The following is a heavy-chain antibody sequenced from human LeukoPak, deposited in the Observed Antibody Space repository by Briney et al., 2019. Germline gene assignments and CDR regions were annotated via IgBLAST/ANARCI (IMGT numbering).Heavy chain of an antibody. Sequence: GESLRLSCAASGFTFSSYWMSWVCQAPGKGLEGVANVKQDGSEKYYVDSVRGRFTISRENARNSLYLQMNSLRAEDTAVYYCARNLGASSWYGFDYWGQGTLVTVSS. V-gene: IGHV3-7*01. CDR3: ARNLGASSWYGFDY. D-gene: IGHD6-13*01. J-gene: IGHJ4*02. CDR1: GFTFSSYW. CDR2: VKQDGSEK.